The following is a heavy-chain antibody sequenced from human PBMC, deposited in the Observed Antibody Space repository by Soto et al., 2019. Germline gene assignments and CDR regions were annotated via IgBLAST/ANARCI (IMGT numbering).Heavy chain of an antibody. V-gene: IGHV4-59*01. J-gene: IGHJ4*02. CDR2: IYYSGST. D-gene: IGHD4-17*01. CDR1: GGSISSYY. CDR3: ARVGYGDYLYFDY. Sequence: KPSVTLSLTCTVSGGSISSYYWSWIRQPPGKGLEWIGYIYYSGSTNYNPSLKSRVTISVDTSKNQFSLKLSSVTAADTAVYYCARVGYGDYLYFDYWGQGTLVTVSS.